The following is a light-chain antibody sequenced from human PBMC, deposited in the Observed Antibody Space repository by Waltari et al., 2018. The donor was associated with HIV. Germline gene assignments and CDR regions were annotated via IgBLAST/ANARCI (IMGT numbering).Light chain of an antibody. Sequence: QSALTQPASVSGSPGQSITISCTGTSSDVGGYNYVSWYQQHPGKAPRLIIYEVSDRPSEVSNRFSGSKTDNTASLTISGLQTEDEADYYCSSYTSSYTVVFGGGTKLTVL. CDR1: SSDVGGYNY. CDR3: SSYTSSYTVV. V-gene: IGLV2-14*01. J-gene: IGLJ2*01. CDR2: EVS.